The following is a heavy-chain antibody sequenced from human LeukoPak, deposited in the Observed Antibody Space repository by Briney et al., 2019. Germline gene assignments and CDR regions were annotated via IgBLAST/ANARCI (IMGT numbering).Heavy chain of an antibody. J-gene: IGHJ4*02. V-gene: IGHV4-34*01. CDR1: GGSLSGYY. Sequence: PSETLSLTCAVYGGSLSGYYWSWIRQPPGKGLEWIGEINHSGSTNYNPSLKSRVTISVDTSKNQLSLKLSSMTAADAAVYYCARQWLVSPLFDYWGQGTLVTVSS. CDR3: ARQWLVSPLFDY. CDR2: INHSGST. D-gene: IGHD6-19*01.